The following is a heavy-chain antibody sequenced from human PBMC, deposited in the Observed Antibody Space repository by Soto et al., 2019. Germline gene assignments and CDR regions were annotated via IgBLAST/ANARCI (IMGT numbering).Heavy chain of an antibody. Sequence: EVQLVESGGGLVQPGRSLRLSCTASGFTFDDYAMRWVRQAPGKGLEWVTGISWNNGTIGYADSVKGRFTISTDNAKNSLYLQMNSLRTEDTALYYCARDVWCRASSPPDSWVQGTLVTVSS. CDR1: GFTFDDYA. CDR3: ARDVWCRASSPPDS. CDR2: ISWNNGTI. V-gene: IGHV3-9*01. D-gene: IGHD2-8*01. J-gene: IGHJ4*02.